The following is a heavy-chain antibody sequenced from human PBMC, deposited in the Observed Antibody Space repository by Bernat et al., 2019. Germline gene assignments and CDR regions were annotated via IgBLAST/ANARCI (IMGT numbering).Heavy chain of an antibody. CDR3: ARDRFSGVAGSKRSFDY. CDR1: GDSVSSNSAA. Sequence: QVQLQQSGPGLVKPSQTLSLTCAISGDSVSSNSAAWNWIRQSPSRGLEWLGRTYYRSKWYNDYAVSVKSQRTINPDTAKNQFTLQLNSVTPGDAAVYYCARDRFSGVAGSKRSFDYWGQGTLVTVSS. J-gene: IGHJ4*02. D-gene: IGHD6-19*01. V-gene: IGHV6-1*01. CDR2: TYYRSKWYN.